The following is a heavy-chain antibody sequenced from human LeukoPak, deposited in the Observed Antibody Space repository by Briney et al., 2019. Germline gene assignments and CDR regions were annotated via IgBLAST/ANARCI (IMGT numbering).Heavy chain of an antibody. CDR3: ARAKYSHNWFDP. Sequence: SETLSLTCTVSGGSISRYYWSWIRQPPGKGLEWIGYKDYSGSTNYNRSLKSRVTISVDTSKHQFSLKLSSVTAADTAVYYCARAKYSHNWFDPWGQGTLVTVSS. V-gene: IGHV4-59*01. CDR2: KDYSGST. J-gene: IGHJ5*02. CDR1: GGSISRYY. D-gene: IGHD4-11*01.